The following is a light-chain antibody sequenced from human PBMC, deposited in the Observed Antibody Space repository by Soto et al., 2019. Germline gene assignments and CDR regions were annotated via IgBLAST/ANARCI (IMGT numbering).Light chain of an antibody. V-gene: IGLV1-51*01. CDR2: DSN. J-gene: IGLJ2*01. Sequence: QSVLTQPPSVSAAPGQKVTISCSGSSSNIGNNYVSWYQQLPGTAPKLLIYDSNKRPSGIPDRFSGSKSGTSATLDITGLQTGDEADYYCATWDSRLTGEVFGGGTKRTVL. CDR1: SSNIGNNY. CDR3: ATWDSRLTGEV.